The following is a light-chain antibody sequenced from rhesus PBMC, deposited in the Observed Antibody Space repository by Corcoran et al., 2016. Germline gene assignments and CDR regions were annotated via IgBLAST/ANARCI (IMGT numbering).Light chain of an antibody. Sequence: DIQMSQSPSSLSASVGDRVTITCRASQGIRNYLNWYQQKPGKAPQLLMYYANNLASGVPSRFSGGGSGTEVTCTISSLQPEVVATYYCQQGNSNPPTFGPGSKLNI. CDR1: QGIRNY. CDR2: YAN. V-gene: IGKV1-32*02. J-gene: IGKJ3*01. CDR3: QQGNSNPPT.